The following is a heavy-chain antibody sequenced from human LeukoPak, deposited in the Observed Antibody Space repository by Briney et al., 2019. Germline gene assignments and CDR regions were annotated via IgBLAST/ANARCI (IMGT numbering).Heavy chain of an antibody. V-gene: IGHV3-53*01. J-gene: IGHJ4*02. D-gene: IGHD5-12*01. Sequence: PGGSLRLSCAASGFIVSSNYMSWVRQAPGKGLEWVSVIYSGGSTYYADSVKGRFTISRDNSKNTLYLQMNSLRAEDTAVYYCARVRGLPRYFDYWGQGTLVTVSS. CDR2: IYSGGST. CDR3: ARVRGLPRYFDY. CDR1: GFIVSSNY.